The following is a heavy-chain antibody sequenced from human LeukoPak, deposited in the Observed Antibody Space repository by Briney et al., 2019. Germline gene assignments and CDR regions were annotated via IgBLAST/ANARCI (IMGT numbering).Heavy chain of an antibody. CDR2: ISLDGSLQ. CDR1: GFSFSTYG. Sequence: GGSLRLSCAASGFSFSTYGMHWVRQTPGKGLEWLAVISLDGSLQFYADSVKGRFIISRDNSKNTLYLQMNSLRPEDTAVYYCAKCPILRGFDYYFDNWGQGTLVTVPS. V-gene: IGHV3-30*18. J-gene: IGHJ4*02. CDR3: AKCPILRGFDYYFDN. D-gene: IGHD5-12*01.